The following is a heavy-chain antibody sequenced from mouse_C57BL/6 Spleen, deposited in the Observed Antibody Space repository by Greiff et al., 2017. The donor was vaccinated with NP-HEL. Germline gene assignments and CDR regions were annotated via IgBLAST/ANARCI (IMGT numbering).Heavy chain of an antibody. CDR1: GYAFSSYW. Sequence: VHLVESGAELVKPGASVKISCKASGYAFSSYWMNWVKQRPGKGLEWIGQIYPGDGDTNYNGKFKGKATLTADKSSSTAYMQLSSLTSEDSAVYFCARGGYDYDDAMDYWGQGTSVTVSS. J-gene: IGHJ4*01. CDR2: IYPGDGDT. CDR3: ARGGYDYDDAMDY. V-gene: IGHV1-80*01. D-gene: IGHD2-4*01.